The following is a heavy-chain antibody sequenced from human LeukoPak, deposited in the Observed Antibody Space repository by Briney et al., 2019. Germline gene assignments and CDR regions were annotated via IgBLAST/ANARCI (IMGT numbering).Heavy chain of an antibody. D-gene: IGHD2-2*01. CDR2: INGDWSGP. CDR1: GFTFSRYW. V-gene: IGHV3-74*01. J-gene: IGHJ6*04. CDR3: ATRADIAVVPAALMDV. Sequence: GWSLRLSCAASGFTFSRYWMHWVRQAPGKGVVWVSRINGDWSGPTYADSVKGRFTISRDNGKNTLYLQMNSLRAEDTAVYYCATRADIAVVPAALMDVWGKGTTVTVSS.